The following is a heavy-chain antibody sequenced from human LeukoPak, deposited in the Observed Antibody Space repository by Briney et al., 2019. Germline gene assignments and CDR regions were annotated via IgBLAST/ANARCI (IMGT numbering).Heavy chain of an antibody. CDR1: GGSISSGGYY. CDR2: IYYSGST. CDR3: ARAHIATGVDY. D-gene: IGHD6-13*01. Sequence: PSETLSLTCTVSGGSISSGGYYWSWIRQHPGKGLEWIGYIYYSGSTYYNPSLKSRVTISVDTSKNQFSLKLSSVTAADTAVYYCARAHIATGVDYWGQGTLVTVSS. V-gene: IGHV4-31*03. J-gene: IGHJ4*02.